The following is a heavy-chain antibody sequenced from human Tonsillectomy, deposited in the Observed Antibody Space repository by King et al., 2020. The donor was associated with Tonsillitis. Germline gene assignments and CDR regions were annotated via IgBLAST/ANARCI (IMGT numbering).Heavy chain of an antibody. CDR1: GFTFGDYA. J-gene: IGHJ3*02. Sequence: VQLVESGGDLVQPGRSLRLSCTASGFTFGDYAMSWFRQAPGKGLEWVGFIRSKVYGGTSEYAASVKGRFTISRDGSNSIAYLQMNSLKTEDTALYYCTRLLVRGIIVPNDAFHIWGQGTMVTVSS. D-gene: IGHD3-10*01. CDR2: IRSKVYGGTS. V-gene: IGHV3-49*01. CDR3: TRLLVRGIIVPNDAFHI.